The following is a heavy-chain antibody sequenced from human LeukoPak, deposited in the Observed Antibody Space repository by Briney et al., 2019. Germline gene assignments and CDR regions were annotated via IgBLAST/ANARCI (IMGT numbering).Heavy chain of an antibody. Sequence: SETLSLTCTVSGGSISGYYWSWIRQPPGKGLEWIWCIYYSGSTRYNPSLKSRVTIAVDTSKNQFSLKLSSVTAADTAVYYCARHLKYYDTAPEFQHWGQGTLVTV. J-gene: IGHJ1*01. CDR1: GGSISGYY. V-gene: IGHV4-59*08. CDR3: ARHLKYYDTAPEFQH. CDR2: IYYSGST. D-gene: IGHD3-9*01.